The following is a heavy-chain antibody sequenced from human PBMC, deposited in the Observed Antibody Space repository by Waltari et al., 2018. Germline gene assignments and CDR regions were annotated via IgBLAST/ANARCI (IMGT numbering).Heavy chain of an antibody. Sequence: QVQLQQWGAGLLKPSETLSLTCAVYGGSFSGYYWSWIRQPPGKGLEWIGEINHRGSTNYNPSLKSRVTISVDTSKNQFSLKLSSVTAADTAVYYCAREAGYSSPHGNGMDVWGQGTTVTVSS. D-gene: IGHD6-13*01. CDR1: GGSFSGYY. CDR3: AREAGYSSPHGNGMDV. CDR2: INHRGST. V-gene: IGHV4-34*01. J-gene: IGHJ6*02.